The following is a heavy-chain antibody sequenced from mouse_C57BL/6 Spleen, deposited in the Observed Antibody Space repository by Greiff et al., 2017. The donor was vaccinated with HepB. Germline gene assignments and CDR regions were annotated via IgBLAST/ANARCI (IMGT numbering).Heavy chain of an antibody. Sequence: QVQLQQPGAELVKPGASVKLSCKASGYTFTSYWMHWVKQRPGQGLEWIGMIHPNSGSNNYNEKFKSKATLTVDKSSSTAYMQLSSLTSEDSAVYYCARDGTTVVGRGYWGQGTTLTVSS. CDR2: IHPNSGSN. V-gene: IGHV1-64*01. CDR3: ARDGTTVVGRGY. J-gene: IGHJ2*01. CDR1: GYTFTSYW. D-gene: IGHD1-1*01.